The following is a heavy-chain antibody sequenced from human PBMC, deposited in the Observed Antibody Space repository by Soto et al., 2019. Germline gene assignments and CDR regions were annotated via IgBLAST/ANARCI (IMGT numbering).Heavy chain of an antibody. D-gene: IGHD2-15*01. CDR3: TTDPSVVGIH. V-gene: IGHV3-15*01. J-gene: IGHJ4*02. CDR2: IKSKIDGGTR. Sequence: EVQVVESGGGLVKPGGSLRLSCAASGFTFSTAWMNWVRQPPGKGLEWIGRIKSKIDGGTREYAAPVEGRFTISRDDSKNTLYLQMNSLKTEDTAVYYCTTDPSVVGIHWGQGTLVTVSS. CDR1: GFTFSTAW.